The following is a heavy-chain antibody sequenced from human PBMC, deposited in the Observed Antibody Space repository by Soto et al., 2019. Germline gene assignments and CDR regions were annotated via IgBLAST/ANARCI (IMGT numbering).Heavy chain of an antibody. V-gene: IGHV4-34*01. J-gene: IGHJ4*02. D-gene: IGHD3-22*01. CDR1: GGSFSGYY. CDR3: ARDYYDSSGRPTIDY. Sequence: QVQLQQWGAGLLKPSETLSLTCAVYGGSFSGYYWSWIRQPPGKGLEWIGEINHSGSTNYNPSLKRRFTTSLDTSKNQFSLKLCSVTAADTAGYYCARDYYDSSGRPTIDYWGQGTLVTVSS. CDR2: INHSGST.